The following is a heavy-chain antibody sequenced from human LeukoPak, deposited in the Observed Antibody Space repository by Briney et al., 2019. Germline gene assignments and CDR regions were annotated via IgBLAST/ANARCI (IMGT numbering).Heavy chain of an antibody. CDR3: ARREQQPYYFDY. CDR1: GGSISSSSYY. CDR2: IYCSGST. V-gene: IGHV4-39*01. D-gene: IGHD6-13*01. Sequence: SETLSLTCTVSGGSISSSSYYWGWIRQPPGKGLEWIGSIYCSGSTYYNPSLKSRVIISVDTSKNQFSLKLSSVTAADTAVYYCARREQQPYYFDYWGQGTLVTVSS. J-gene: IGHJ4*02.